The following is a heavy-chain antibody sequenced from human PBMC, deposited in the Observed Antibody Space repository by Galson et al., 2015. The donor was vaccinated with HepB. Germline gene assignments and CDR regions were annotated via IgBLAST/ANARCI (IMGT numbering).Heavy chain of an antibody. J-gene: IGHJ5*02. CDR3: ARSFFGSPPHPYNWFDP. D-gene: IGHD3-10*01. Sequence: SVKVSCKASGGTFSSYAISWVRQAPGQGLEWMGGIIPIFGTANYAQKFQGRVTITADKSTSTAYMELSSLRSEDTAVYYCARSFFGSPPHPYNWFDPWGQGTLVTVSS. CDR2: IIPIFGTA. CDR1: GGTFSSYA. V-gene: IGHV1-69*06.